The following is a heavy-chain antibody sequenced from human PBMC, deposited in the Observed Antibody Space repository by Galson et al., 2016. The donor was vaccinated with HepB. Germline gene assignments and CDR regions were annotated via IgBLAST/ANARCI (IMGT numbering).Heavy chain of an antibody. Sequence: SVRVSCKVIGYTLTELPMHRVRHTPGQGLGWMGGSFPAAGETIYGQKFKGRVTMTEDTSTDTAYIDLSNLRSEDTAVYYCATAITVAGIFDYWGQGTLVTVSS. J-gene: IGHJ4*02. V-gene: IGHV1-24*01. CDR1: GYTLTELP. CDR2: SFPAAGET. CDR3: ATAITVAGIFDY. D-gene: IGHD6-19*01.